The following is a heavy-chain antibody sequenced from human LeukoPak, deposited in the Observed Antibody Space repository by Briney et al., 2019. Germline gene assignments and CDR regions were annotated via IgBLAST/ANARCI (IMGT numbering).Heavy chain of an antibody. V-gene: IGHV1-2*02. CDR3: ARVLLTAMGKYWYFDL. CDR1: GYTFTGYY. Sequence: GASVKVSCKASGYTFTGYYMHWVRQAPGQGLEWMGWINPNSGGTNYAQKFQGRVTMTRDTSISAAYMELSRLRSDDTAVYYCARVLLTAMGKYWYFDLWGRGTLVTVSS. CDR2: INPNSGGT. D-gene: IGHD5-18*01. J-gene: IGHJ2*01.